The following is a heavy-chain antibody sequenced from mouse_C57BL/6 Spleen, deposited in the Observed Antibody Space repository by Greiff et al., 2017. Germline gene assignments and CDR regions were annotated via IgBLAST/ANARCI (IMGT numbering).Heavy chain of an antibody. CDR3: ARGVDDYRRAMDD. J-gene: IGHJ4*01. Sequence: QVQLQQPGAELVRPGSSVKLSCKASGYTFTSYWMDWVKQRPGQGLEWIGNIHPSDSETHYNQKFKGKATLTVDKSSSTAYMQLSSLTSEDSAVYYCARGVDDYRRAMDDWGQGTSVTVSS. D-gene: IGHD2-14*01. CDR1: GYTFTSYW. V-gene: IGHV1-61*01. CDR2: IHPSDSET.